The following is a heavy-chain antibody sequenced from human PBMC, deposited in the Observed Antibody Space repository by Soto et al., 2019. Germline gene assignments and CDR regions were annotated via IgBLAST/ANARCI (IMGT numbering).Heavy chain of an antibody. CDR1: GGSFSGYY. D-gene: IGHD4-4*01. CDR2: INHSGST. Sequence: SETLSLTCAVYGGSFSGYYWSWIRQPPGKGLEWIGEINHSGSTNYNPSLKSRVTISVDTSKNQFSLKLSSVTAADTAVYYCARGPTTAVCDYWGQGTLVTISS. CDR3: ARGPTTAVCDY. J-gene: IGHJ4*02. V-gene: IGHV4-34*01.